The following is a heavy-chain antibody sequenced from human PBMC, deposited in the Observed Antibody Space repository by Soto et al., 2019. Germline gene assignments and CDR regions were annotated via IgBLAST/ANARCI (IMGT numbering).Heavy chain of an antibody. CDR1: GGSISSGGYY. J-gene: IGHJ6*02. CDR2: IYYSGST. CDR3: ARDQQFFYGMDV. V-gene: IGHV4-31*03. Sequence: SSETLSLTCTVSGGSISSGGYYWSWIRQHPGKGLEWIGYIYYSGSTYYNPSLKSRVTISVDTSKNQFSLKLSSVTAADTAVYYCARDQQFFYGMDVWGQGTTVTVSS.